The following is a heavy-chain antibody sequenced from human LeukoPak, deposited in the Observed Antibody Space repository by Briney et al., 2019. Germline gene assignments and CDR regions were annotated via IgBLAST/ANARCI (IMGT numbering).Heavy chain of an antibody. Sequence: SETLSLTCTVSGGSISSYYWSWLRQPPGKGLEWIGYIYYSGSTNYNPSLKSRVTISVDTSKNQFSLKLSSVTAADTAVYYCARGGTRFYFDYWGQGTLVTVSS. CDR1: GGSISSYY. V-gene: IGHV4-59*01. D-gene: IGHD1-7*01. CDR3: ARGGTRFYFDY. J-gene: IGHJ4*02. CDR2: IYYSGST.